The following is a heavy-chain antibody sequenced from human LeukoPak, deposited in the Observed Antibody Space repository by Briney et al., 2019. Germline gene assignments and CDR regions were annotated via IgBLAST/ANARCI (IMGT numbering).Heavy chain of an antibody. CDR3: ARWIQLWAGDY. CDR2: IYYSGST. V-gene: IGHV4-59*04. Sequence: SETLSLTCTVSGGSISSYYWSWIRQPPGKGLEWIGYIYYSGSTYYNPSLKSRVTISVDTSKNQFSLKLSSVTAADTAVYYCARWIQLWAGDYWGQGTLVTVSS. D-gene: IGHD5-18*01. J-gene: IGHJ4*02. CDR1: GGSISSYY.